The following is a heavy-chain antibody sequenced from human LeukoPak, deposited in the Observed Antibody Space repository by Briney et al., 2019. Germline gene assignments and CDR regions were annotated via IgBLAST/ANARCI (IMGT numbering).Heavy chain of an antibody. D-gene: IGHD3-10*01. Sequence: GESLKISCKGSGYSFTSYWIGWVRQMPGKGLEWMGIIYPGDSDTRYSPSFQGQVTISADKSISTAYLQWSSLKASDTAMYYCARPSSYITMVRGVTAFDIWGQGTMVTVSS. J-gene: IGHJ3*02. CDR3: ARPSSYITMVRGVTAFDI. CDR2: IYPGDSDT. V-gene: IGHV5-51*01. CDR1: GYSFTSYW.